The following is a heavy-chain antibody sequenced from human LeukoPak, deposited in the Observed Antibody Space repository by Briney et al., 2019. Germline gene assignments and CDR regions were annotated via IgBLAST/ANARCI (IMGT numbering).Heavy chain of an antibody. CDR3: ARDYYDSSGYYSNFDY. V-gene: IGHV3-30*04. CDR2: ISYDGSNK. Sequence: GGSLRLSCAASGFTFTGYSTNWVRQAPGKGLEWVAVISYDGSNKYYADSVKGRFTISRDNSKNTLYLQMNSLRAEDTAVYYCARDYYDSSGYYSNFDYWGQGTLVTVSS. CDR1: GFTFTGYS. J-gene: IGHJ4*02. D-gene: IGHD3-22*01.